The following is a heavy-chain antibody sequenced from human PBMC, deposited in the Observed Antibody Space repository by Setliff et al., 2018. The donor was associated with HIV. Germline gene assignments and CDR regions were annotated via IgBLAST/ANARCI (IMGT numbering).Heavy chain of an antibody. CDR3: TRPRVFDSFDV. CDR1: GYIVTGNY. J-gene: IGHJ3*01. Sequence: ASVKVSCKGLGYIVTGNYMNWVRQAPGQGLEWMGRINPNNGGTNYAQKFQGRVTMTLDTSTSTAYLELKGLTSDDTAVYYCTRPRVFDSFDVWGPGSPGHRLL. CDR2: INPNNGGT. V-gene: IGHV1-2*06.